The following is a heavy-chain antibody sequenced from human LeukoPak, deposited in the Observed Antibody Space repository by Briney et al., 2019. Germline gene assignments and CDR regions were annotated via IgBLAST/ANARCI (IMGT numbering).Heavy chain of an antibody. CDR1: GGSISSYY. D-gene: IGHD1-26*01. Sequence: PSETLSLTCTVSGGSISSYYWSWIRQPPGKGLEWIGYIYYSGSTNYNPSLKSRVTISVDTSKNQFSLKLSSVTAADTAVYYCARGFIVGATWSEYYYYGMDVWGQGTTVTVSS. CDR2: IYYSGST. CDR3: ARGFIVGATWSEYYYYGMDV. V-gene: IGHV4-59*01. J-gene: IGHJ6*02.